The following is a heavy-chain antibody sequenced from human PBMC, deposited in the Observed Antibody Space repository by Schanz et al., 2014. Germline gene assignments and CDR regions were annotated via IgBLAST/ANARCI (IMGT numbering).Heavy chain of an antibody. Sequence: EVQLLESGGGLVRPGGSLRLSCAASGFTFSSYTMNWVRQAPGKGLEWVSAISGSGGSTVYADSVKGRFTISRDNSNNTVFLQMNSLRAEDTAVYYCARCLARYQYYGVDVWGQGTTVTVS. D-gene: IGHD3-10*01. V-gene: IGHV3-23*01. J-gene: IGHJ6*02. CDR3: ARCLARYQYYGVDV. CDR2: ISGSGGST. CDR1: GFTFSSYT.